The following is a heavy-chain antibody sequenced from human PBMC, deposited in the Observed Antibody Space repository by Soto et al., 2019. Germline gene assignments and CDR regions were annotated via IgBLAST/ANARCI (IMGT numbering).Heavy chain of an antibody. CDR2: IDPSDSYT. CDR1: GYSFTSYW. J-gene: IGHJ6*02. V-gene: IGHV5-10-1*01. Sequence: GESLKISCKGSGYSFTSYWISWVRQMPGKGLEWMGRIDPSDSYTNYSPSFQGHVTISADKSISTAYLQWSSLKASDTAMYYCARPARIVLRGKDYYYYYGMDVWGQGTTVTVSS. D-gene: IGHD2-8*01. CDR3: ARPARIVLRGKDYYYYYGMDV.